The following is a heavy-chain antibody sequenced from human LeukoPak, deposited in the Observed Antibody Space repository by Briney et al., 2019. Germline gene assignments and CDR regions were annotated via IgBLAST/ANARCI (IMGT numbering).Heavy chain of an antibody. CDR3: ARAVRGGADTY. J-gene: IGHJ4*02. CDR2: INQAGSVQ. Sequence: GGSLRLSCAASGFTFSSYAITWVRQAPGKGPYWLANINQAGSVQNYVDSVRGRFTISRDNAKNSLYLQMNSLRAEDTAVYYCARAVRGGADTYWGQGTLVAVSS. V-gene: IGHV3-7*04. D-gene: IGHD3-10*02. CDR1: GFTFSSYA.